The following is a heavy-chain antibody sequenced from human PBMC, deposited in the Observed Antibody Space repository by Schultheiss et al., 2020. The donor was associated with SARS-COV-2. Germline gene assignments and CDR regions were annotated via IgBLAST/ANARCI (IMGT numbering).Heavy chain of an antibody. D-gene: IGHD6-13*01. V-gene: IGHV3-23*01. CDR1: GFAFNNYA. J-gene: IGHJ6*02. CDR2: ITGSGGNT. CDR3: ARDLIAAAGYYYYYGMDV. Sequence: GGSLRLSCAASGFAFNNYAMTWVRQAPGKGLEWVSSITGSGGNTNYADSVKGRFTISRDNSKNTLYLQMNSLRAEDTAVYYCARDLIAAAGYYYYYGMDVWGQGTTVTVSS.